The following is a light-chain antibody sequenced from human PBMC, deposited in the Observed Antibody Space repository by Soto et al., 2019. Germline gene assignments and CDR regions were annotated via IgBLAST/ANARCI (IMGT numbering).Light chain of an antibody. V-gene: IGKV3-20*01. Sequence: EIVLTQSPGTLSLSPGERATLSCRASQSVSSSYLAWYQQKPRQAPRLLIYGASSRATGIPDRFSGGGCGTDFTLTISRLEPEDVAVYYCQQYGSSQYTFGQGTKLEIK. J-gene: IGKJ2*01. CDR2: GAS. CDR3: QQYGSSQYT. CDR1: QSVSSSY.